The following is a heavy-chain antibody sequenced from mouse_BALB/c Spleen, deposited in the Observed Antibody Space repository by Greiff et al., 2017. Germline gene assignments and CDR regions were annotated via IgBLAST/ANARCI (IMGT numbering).Heavy chain of an antibody. J-gene: IGHJ3*01. Sequence: QVQLQESGAELVRPGASVTLSCKASGYTFTDYEMHWVKQTPVHGLEWIGAIDPETGGTAYNQKFKGKATLTADKSSSTAYMELRSLTSEDSAVYYCTRFDGNYGAWFAYWGQGTLVTVSA. V-gene: IGHV1-15*01. CDR1: GYTFTDYE. CDR3: TRFDGNYGAWFAY. CDR2: IDPETGGT. D-gene: IGHD2-1*01.